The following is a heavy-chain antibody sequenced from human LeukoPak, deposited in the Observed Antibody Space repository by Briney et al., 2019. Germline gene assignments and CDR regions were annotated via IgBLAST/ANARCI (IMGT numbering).Heavy chain of an antibody. D-gene: IGHD3-10*01. J-gene: IGHJ4*02. Sequence: GGSLRLSCAASGFTFSSYSMNWVRQAPGKGLEWVSSISSSSSYIYYADSVKGRFTISRDNAKNSLYLQMNSLRAEDTAVHYCASSSDHYGSGSSPTTPLDYWGQGTLVTVSS. V-gene: IGHV3-21*01. CDR2: ISSSSSYI. CDR3: ASSSDHYGSGSSPTTPLDY. CDR1: GFTFSSYS.